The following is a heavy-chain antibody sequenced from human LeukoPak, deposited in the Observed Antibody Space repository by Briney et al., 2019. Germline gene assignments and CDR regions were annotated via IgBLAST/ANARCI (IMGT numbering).Heavy chain of an antibody. CDR1: GGSISSYY. Sequence: ETLSLTCTVSGGSISSYYWSWVRQAPGKGLEWVSGISGSSGSTNYADSVKGRFTISRDKSKNTLHLQMNSLRAEDTAVYYCAKSYYYDSSGQYYFDHWGQGTLVTVSS. V-gene: IGHV3-23*01. D-gene: IGHD3-22*01. CDR3: AKSYYYDSSGQYYFDH. J-gene: IGHJ4*02. CDR2: ISGSSGST.